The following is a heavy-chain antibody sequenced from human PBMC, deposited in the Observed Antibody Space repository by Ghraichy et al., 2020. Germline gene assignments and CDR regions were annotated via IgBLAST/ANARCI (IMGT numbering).Heavy chain of an antibody. J-gene: IGHJ4*02. CDR1: GGSFSGYY. V-gene: IGHV4-34*01. Sequence: SETLSLTCAVYGGSFSGYYWSWIRQPPGKGLEWIGEINHSGSTNYNPSLKSRVTISEDTSKNQFSLKLSSVTAADTAVYYCARGGDRSLFDYWGQGTLVTVSS. CDR3: ARGGDRSLFDY. D-gene: IGHD4-17*01. CDR2: INHSGST.